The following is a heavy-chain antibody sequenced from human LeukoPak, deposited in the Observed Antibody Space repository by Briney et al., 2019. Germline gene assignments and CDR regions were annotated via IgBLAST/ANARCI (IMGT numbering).Heavy chain of an antibody. CDR2: IYPGDSDT. Sequence: GESLKISCKGSGYSFTSYWIGWVRQMPGKGLEWMGIIYPGDSDTRYSPSFQGQVTISADKSIGTAYLQWSSLKASDTAMYYCAIHRRVISLYYYGMDVWGQGTTVTVSS. CDR3: AIHRRVISLYYYGMDV. CDR1: GYSFTSYW. V-gene: IGHV5-51*01. D-gene: IGHD3-9*01. J-gene: IGHJ6*02.